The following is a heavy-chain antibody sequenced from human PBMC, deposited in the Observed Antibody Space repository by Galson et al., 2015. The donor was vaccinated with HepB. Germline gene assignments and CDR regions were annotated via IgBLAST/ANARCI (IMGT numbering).Heavy chain of an antibody. CDR1: GYTFTSYY. CDR2: INPSGGST. CDR3: ARDGPEGDYDILTGYYNEGWGRYYYYGMDV. V-gene: IGHV1-46*03. D-gene: IGHD3-9*01. Sequence: SVKVSCKASGYTFTSYYMHWVRQAPGQGLEWMGIINPSGGSTSYAQKFQGRVTMTRDTSTSTVYMELSSLRSEDTAVYYCARDGPEGDYDILTGYYNEGWGRYYYYGMDVWGQGTTVTVSS. J-gene: IGHJ6*02.